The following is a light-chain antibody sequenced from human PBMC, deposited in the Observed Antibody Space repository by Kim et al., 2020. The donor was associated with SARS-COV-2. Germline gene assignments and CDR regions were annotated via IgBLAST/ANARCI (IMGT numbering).Light chain of an antibody. CDR1: SSHSGPGFY. CDR3: QSFDTSLSGSV. J-gene: IGLJ2*01. CDR2: DDD. V-gene: IGLV1-40*01. Sequence: RFTHARAGTSSHSGPGFYVPWYQQLPGIAPKLLIYDDDNRPSGVPDRFSGSKSGTSASLAITGLQAEDEADYYCQSFDTSLSGSVFGGGTQLTVL.